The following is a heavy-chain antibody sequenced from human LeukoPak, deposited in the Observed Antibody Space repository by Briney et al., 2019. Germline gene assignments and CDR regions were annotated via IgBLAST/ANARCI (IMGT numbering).Heavy chain of an antibody. CDR3: ARDSPDGYTSGHHFYYMDV. J-gene: IGHJ6*03. D-gene: IGHD5-18*01. Sequence: PSETLSLTCTVSGGSISPYYWTWIRQSAGKGLEFMGRIHFGGTTNYNPSLMSRITLSVDTSKSQVSLKLSSVTAADTAVYYCARDSPDGYTSGHHFYYMDVWGNGATVTVSS. CDR2: IHFGGTT. V-gene: IGHV4-4*07. CDR1: GGSISPYY.